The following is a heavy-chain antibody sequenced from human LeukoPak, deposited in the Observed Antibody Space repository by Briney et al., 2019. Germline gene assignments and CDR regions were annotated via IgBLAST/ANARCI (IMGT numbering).Heavy chain of an antibody. CDR2: IYTSGST. CDR1: GGSISSGSYY. V-gene: IGHV4-61*02. CDR3: ARGTIDFWSGRDSYFDL. D-gene: IGHD3-3*01. Sequence: PSETLSLTCTVSGGSISSGSYYWSWIRQPAGKGLEWIGRIYTSGSTNYNPSLKSRVTISVDTSKNQFSLKLSSVTAADTAVYYCARGTIDFWSGRDSYFDLWGRGTLVTVSS. J-gene: IGHJ2*01.